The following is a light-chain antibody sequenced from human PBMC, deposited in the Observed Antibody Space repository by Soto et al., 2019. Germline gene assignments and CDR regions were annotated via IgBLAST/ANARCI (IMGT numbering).Light chain of an antibody. Sequence: AIRSTQSPSSFSASTGDRVTITCRASQGISRYLAWYQQKPGKAPKLLIYAASTLQSGVPSRFSGSGSGTDFTLTISCLQSEDFATYYCQQYYSYPTFGGGTKVDTK. CDR1: QGISRY. CDR3: QQYYSYPT. CDR2: AAS. V-gene: IGKV1-8*01. J-gene: IGKJ4*01.